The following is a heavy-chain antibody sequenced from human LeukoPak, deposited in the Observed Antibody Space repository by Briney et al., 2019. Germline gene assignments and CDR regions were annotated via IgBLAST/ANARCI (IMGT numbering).Heavy chain of an antibody. D-gene: IGHD3-16*02. CDR3: ARVEGGDMITLGGVIVTTLEY. V-gene: IGHV5-51*01. CDR2: IYPGDSDT. CDR1: GYSFTSYW. J-gene: IGHJ4*02. Sequence: PGESLKISCKGSGYSFTSYWIGWVRQMPGEGLEWMGIIYPGDSDTRYSPSFQGQVTISADKSISTAYLQWSSLKASDTAMYYCARVEGGDMITLGGVIVTTLEYWGQGTLVTVSS.